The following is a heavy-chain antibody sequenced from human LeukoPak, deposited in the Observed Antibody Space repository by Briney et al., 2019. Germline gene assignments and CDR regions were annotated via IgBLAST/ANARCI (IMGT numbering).Heavy chain of an antibody. D-gene: IGHD1-26*01. J-gene: IGHJ4*02. CDR2: ISGSGGST. CDR1: GFTFSSYA. CDR3: AKVSLWSVGATTDYFDY. Sequence: GGSLRLSCAASGFTFSSYAMSWVRQAPGKGLEWVSAISGSGGSTYYADSVKGRFTISRDNSKNTLYLQMNSLRAEDTAVYYCAKVSLWSVGATTDYFDYWGQGTLVTVSS. V-gene: IGHV3-23*01.